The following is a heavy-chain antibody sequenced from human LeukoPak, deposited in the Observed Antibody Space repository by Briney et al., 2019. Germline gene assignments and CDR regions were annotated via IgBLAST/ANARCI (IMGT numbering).Heavy chain of an antibody. D-gene: IGHD3-10*01. CDR2: INHRGGT. V-gene: IGHV4-34*01. J-gene: IGHJ3*02. CDR1: GGSFSDYP. Sequence: SETLSLTCAVFGGSFSDYPWTWIRQTPGKGLEWIGEINHRGGTNYNPSLKSRLTISVDTSKNQFSLNLTSVTAADTAVYYCASGVGEFFPDAFNIWGQGTMVGVFS. CDR3: ASGVGEFFPDAFNI.